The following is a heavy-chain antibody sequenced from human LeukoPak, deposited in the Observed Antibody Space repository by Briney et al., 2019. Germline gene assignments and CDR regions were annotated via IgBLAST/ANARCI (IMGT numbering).Heavy chain of an antibody. CDR2: INHSGST. J-gene: IGHJ4*02. D-gene: IGHD3-22*01. CDR3: ASRRRGYYYDSSGYV. Sequence: SETLSLTCAVYGGSFSGYYWSWIRQPPGKGLEWIGEINHSGSTNYNPSLKSRVTISVDTSKNQFSLKLSSVTAADTAVYYCASRRRGYYYDSSGYVWGQGTLVTVSS. CDR1: GGSFSGYY. V-gene: IGHV4-34*01.